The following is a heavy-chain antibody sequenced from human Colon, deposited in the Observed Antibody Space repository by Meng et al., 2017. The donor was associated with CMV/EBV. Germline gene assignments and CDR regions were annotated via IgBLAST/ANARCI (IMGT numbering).Heavy chain of an antibody. V-gene: IGHV3-11*01. J-gene: IGHJ4*02. D-gene: IGHD1-14*01. CDR3: VSGITGRPESEY. CDR2: FTRDTII. Sequence: YCEVSGLTISDGDMSWFRQAPGKGLEWIIYFTRDTIIYSADSVRGRFTISRDNAKNSMYLQLTSLRAADSAVYYCVSGITGRPESEYWGQGTLVTVSS. CDR1: GLTISDGD.